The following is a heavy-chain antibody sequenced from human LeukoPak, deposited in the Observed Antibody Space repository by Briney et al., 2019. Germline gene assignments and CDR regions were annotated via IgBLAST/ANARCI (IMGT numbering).Heavy chain of an antibody. V-gene: IGHV3-48*01. CDR3: ATFKASLGLEP. CDR2: ISSSSSTI. Sequence: GGSLRLSCAASGFTFSSYSMNWVRQAPGKGLEWVSYISSSSSTIYYADSVKGRFTISRDNAKNSLYLQMNSLRAEDTAVYYCATFKASLGLEPWGEGTLVTVSS. CDR1: GFTFSSYS. J-gene: IGHJ5*02.